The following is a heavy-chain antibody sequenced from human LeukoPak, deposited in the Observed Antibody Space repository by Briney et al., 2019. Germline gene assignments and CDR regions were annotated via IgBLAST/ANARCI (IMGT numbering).Heavy chain of an antibody. J-gene: IGHJ4*02. D-gene: IGHD3-16*02. CDR1: GFTFGTYA. CDR3: ARANYAYVWGTYRYTHIDY. Sequence: PGGSLRLPCAASGFTFGTYAMSWVRQAPGKGLEWVSGISGSGGGTYFADSVKGRFTISRDNSKNTLYLQMNSLRAEDTAVFYCARANYAYVWGTYRYTHIDYWGQGTLVTVSS. V-gene: IGHV3-23*01. CDR2: ISGSGGGT.